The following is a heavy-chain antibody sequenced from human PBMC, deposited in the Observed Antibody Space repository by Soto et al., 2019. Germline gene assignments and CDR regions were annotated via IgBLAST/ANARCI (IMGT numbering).Heavy chain of an antibody. V-gene: IGHV3-74*01. CDR1: VFTFSNYW. CDR2: IKFDGSIT. CDR3: ARGARNYYYFDY. D-gene: IGHD1-7*01. J-gene: IGHJ4*02. Sequence: DVQVVESGGRLVQPGGSLRLSCAASVFTFSNYWLHWVRQTPGKGLVWVSRIKFDGSITNYADSVKGRVTLSRDNAKNTVYLQMDSLRADDTAVYYCARGARNYYYFDYWGQGTLVTVSS.